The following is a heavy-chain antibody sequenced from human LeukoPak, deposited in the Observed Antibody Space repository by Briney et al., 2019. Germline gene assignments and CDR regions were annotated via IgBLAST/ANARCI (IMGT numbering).Heavy chain of an antibody. Sequence: GESLKIFCRGSGYSFTSYWVGWVRQMPGKGLEWMGSIYPGDSDTRHSPSFQGQVPISADKSISTAYLQWSSLKASDTAMYYCARGYYDILTGYSPSGYWGQGTLVTVSS. J-gene: IGHJ4*02. CDR2: IYPGDSDT. CDR1: GYSFTSYW. CDR3: ARGYYDILTGYSPSGY. V-gene: IGHV5-51*01. D-gene: IGHD3-9*01.